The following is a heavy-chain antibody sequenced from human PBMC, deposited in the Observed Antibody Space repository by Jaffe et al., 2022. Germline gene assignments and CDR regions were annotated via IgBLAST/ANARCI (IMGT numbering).Heavy chain of an antibody. Sequence: EVQLVESGGGLVKPGGSLRLSCAASGFTFSSYSMNWVRQAPGKGLEWVSSISSSSSYIYYADSVKGRFTISRDNAKNSLYLQMNSLRAEDTAVYYCARGSLYYDFWSGYYGDWFDPWGQGTLVTVSS. CDR1: GFTFSSYS. J-gene: IGHJ5*02. CDR3: ARGSLYYDFWSGYYGDWFDP. D-gene: IGHD3-3*01. CDR2: ISSSSSYI. V-gene: IGHV3-21*01.